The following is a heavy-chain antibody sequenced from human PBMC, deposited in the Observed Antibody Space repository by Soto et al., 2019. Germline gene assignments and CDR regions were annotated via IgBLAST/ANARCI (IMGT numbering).Heavy chain of an antibody. J-gene: IGHJ6*02. CDR2: IFPRDSDT. CDR3: ARHYDFWSGSSFYYGLDV. D-gene: IGHD3-3*01. Sequence: GESLKISCKGSGYIFTTYWIVWVRQMPGKRLEWMGIIFPRDSDTTYSPSFQGQVTISADKSISTAYLQWSSLKASDTAIYYCARHYDFWSGSSFYYGLDVWGQGTTVTVSS. CDR1: GYIFTTYW. V-gene: IGHV5-51*01.